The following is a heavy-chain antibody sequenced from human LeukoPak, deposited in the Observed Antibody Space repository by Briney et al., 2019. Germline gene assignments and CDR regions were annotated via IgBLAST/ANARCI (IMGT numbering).Heavy chain of an antibody. CDR3: AKSPRYGDYRY. Sequence: AGGSLRLSCAASEFSVGSNYMTWVRQAPGKGLEWVSLIYSGGSTYYADSVKGRFTISRDNSKNTLYLQMNSLRAEDTAVYYCAKSPRYGDYRYWGQGTLVTVSS. CDR2: IYSGGST. V-gene: IGHV3-66*01. CDR1: EFSVGSNY. D-gene: IGHD4-17*01. J-gene: IGHJ4*02.